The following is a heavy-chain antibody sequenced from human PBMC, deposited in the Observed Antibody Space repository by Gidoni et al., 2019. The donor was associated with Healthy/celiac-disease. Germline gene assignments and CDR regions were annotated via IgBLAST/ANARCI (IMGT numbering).Heavy chain of an antibody. D-gene: IGHD3-22*01. CDR1: GFTFSSYA. CDR2: ISGSGGST. CDR3: AKGVGYYYDSSGYPDAFDI. V-gene: IGHV3-23*01. J-gene: IGHJ3*02. Sequence: EVQLLESGGGLVQPGGSLRLSCAASGFTFSSYAMSWVRQAPGKGLGWVSAISGSGGSTYYADSVKGRFTFSRDNSKNTLYLQMNSLRAEDTAVYYCAKGVGYYYDSSGYPDAFDIWGQGTMVTVSS.